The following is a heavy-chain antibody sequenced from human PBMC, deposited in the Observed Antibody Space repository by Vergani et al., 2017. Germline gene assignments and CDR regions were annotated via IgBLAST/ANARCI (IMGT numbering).Heavy chain of an antibody. CDR2: ISGSGGNT. CDR3: AKGVYCSSTSCYEGRGYYYGMGV. V-gene: IGHV3-23*01. D-gene: IGHD2-2*01. J-gene: IGHJ6*02. Sequence: EVQLLESGGGLVQPGGSLRLSCAASGFTFSSYAMSWVRQVPGKGLEWVSGISGSGGNTYYANSVKGRFTISRDNSKNTLYLQMNSLRADDTAVYYCAKGVYCSSTSCYEGRGYYYGMGVWGQXPT. CDR1: GFTFSSYA.